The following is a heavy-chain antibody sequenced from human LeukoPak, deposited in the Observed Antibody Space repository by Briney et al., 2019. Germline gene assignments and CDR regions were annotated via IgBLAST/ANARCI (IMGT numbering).Heavy chain of an antibody. D-gene: IGHD5-18*01. CDR1: GDSISSARNY. V-gene: IGHV4-39*01. CDR2: VYSSGST. J-gene: IGHJ4*02. CDR3: ARHLSGTAMAHYFDF. Sequence: PSETLSLTCSVSGDSISSARNYWGWIRQSPGKGLEWLASVYSSGSTHSNPSLTSRVSISIDMSKNQFSLKLYSVTASDAAIYYCARHLSGTAMAHYFDFWGQGTLVTVSS.